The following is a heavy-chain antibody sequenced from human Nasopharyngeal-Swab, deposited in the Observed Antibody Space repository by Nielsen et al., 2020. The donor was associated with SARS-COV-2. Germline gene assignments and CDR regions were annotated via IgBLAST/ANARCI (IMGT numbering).Heavy chain of an antibody. D-gene: IGHD5-18*01. CDR1: GYTFTSYG. Sequence: ASVKVSCKASGYTFTSYGISWVRQAPGQGLEWMGWISAYNGNINYAQKLQGRVTMTTDTSTSTAYMELRSLRSDDTAVYYCARRSDTAMVTPIDYWGQGTLVTVSS. CDR3: ARRSDTAMVTPIDY. CDR2: ISAYNGNI. J-gene: IGHJ4*02. V-gene: IGHV1-18*01.